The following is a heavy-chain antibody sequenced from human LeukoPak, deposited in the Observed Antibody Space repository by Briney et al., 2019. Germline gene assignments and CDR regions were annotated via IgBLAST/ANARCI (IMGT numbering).Heavy chain of an antibody. CDR1: GGSISSYY. V-gene: IGHV4-59*01. D-gene: IGHD3-16*02. CDR3: ARKSRSGELSVDY. Sequence: PSETLSLTCTVSGGSISSYYWSWIRHPPGKVLEWIGYIYYSGSTNYNPSLKIRVTISVDTSRNQFSLKATSVPAADTAVYYCARKSRSGELSVDYRGQGTLVTVSS. CDR2: IYYSGST. J-gene: IGHJ4*02.